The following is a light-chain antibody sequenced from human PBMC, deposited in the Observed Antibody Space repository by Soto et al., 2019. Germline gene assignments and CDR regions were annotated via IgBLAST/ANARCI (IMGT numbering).Light chain of an antibody. J-gene: IGKJ3*01. CDR1: QSVSSSY. Sequence: ESVLTQSPGTLSLSPGERATLSCRASQSVSSSYLAWYQQKPGQAPRLLTYGASSRATGIPDRFSGSGSGTDFTFTISRLEPEDFAVYYCQQYGSSPFTFGPGTKVDIK. V-gene: IGKV3-20*01. CDR2: GAS. CDR3: QQYGSSPFT.